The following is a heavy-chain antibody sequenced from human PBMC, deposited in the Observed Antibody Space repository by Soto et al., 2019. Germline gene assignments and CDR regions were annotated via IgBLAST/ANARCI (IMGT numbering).Heavy chain of an antibody. CDR2: ISGSGGST. CDR3: AKDGGRYYGSGRRSYYFDY. Sequence: EVQLLESGGGLVQPGGSLRLSCAASGFTFSSYAMSWVRQAPGKGLEWVSAISGSGGSTYYADSVKGRFTISRDNSKNTLYLQMNSLRAEDTAVYYCAKDGGRYYGSGRRSYYFDYWGQGTLVTVSS. D-gene: IGHD3-10*01. J-gene: IGHJ4*02. CDR1: GFTFSSYA. V-gene: IGHV3-23*01.